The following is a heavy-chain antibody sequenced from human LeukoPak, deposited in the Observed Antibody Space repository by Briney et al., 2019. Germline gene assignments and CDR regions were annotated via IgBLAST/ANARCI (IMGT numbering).Heavy chain of an antibody. CDR2: ISSSTSTI. J-gene: IGHJ4*02. V-gene: IGHV3-48*01. CDR3: ARDRAGGAYHYDSSGYYY. Sequence: GGSLRLSCAASGFTFSGYSMNWVRQAPGKGLEWVSYISSSTSTIYYADSVRGRFTISRDNAKNSLYLQMNSLRAEDTAVYYCARDRAGGAYHYDSSGYYYWGQGTLVTVSS. D-gene: IGHD3-22*01. CDR1: GFTFSGYS.